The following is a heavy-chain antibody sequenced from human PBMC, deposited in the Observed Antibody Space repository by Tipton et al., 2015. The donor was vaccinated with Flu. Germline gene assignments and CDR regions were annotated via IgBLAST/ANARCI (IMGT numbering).Heavy chain of an antibody. Sequence: VQLVQSGAEVKKPGASVKVSCKASGYTFTSYYMHWVRQAPGQGLEWMGIINPSGGSTSYAQKFQGRVTMTRDTSTSTVYMELSSLRSEDTAVYYCARTKFDYGDYGNWFDPWGQGTLVTVSS. D-gene: IGHD4-17*01. CDR1: GYTFTSYY. J-gene: IGHJ5*02. CDR2: INPSGGST. V-gene: IGHV1-46*01. CDR3: ARTKFDYGDYGNWFDP.